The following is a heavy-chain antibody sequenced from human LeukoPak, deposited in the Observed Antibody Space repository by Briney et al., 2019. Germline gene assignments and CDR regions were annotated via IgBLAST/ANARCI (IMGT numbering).Heavy chain of an antibody. J-gene: IGHJ4*02. CDR3: ASPHYDSSGYLAY. Sequence: GASVKVSCKASGYTFTGYYMHWVRQAPGQGLEWMGWINPNSGGTNYAQKFQGRVTMTRDTSISTAYMELSSLRSEDTAVYYCASPHYDSSGYLAYWGQGTLVTVSA. CDR1: GYTFTGYY. D-gene: IGHD3-22*01. CDR2: INPNSGGT. V-gene: IGHV1-2*02.